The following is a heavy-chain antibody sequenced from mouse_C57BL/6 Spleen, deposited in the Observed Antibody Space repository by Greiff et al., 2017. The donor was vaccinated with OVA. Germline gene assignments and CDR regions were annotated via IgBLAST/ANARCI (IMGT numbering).Heavy chain of an antibody. J-gene: IGHJ4*01. D-gene: IGHD2-2*01. CDR1: AYTFPTYW. CDR2: IDPSDSYT. CDR3: ATTMVTTKAMDY. Sequence: QVQLQQPGAELVKPGASVKLSSKASAYTFPTYWFRWVKQGPGRAFERIGEIDPSDSYTNYNQKFKGKATLTVDTSSSTAYMQLSSLTSEDSAVYYCATTMVTTKAMDYWGQGTSVTVSS. V-gene: IGHV1-50*01.